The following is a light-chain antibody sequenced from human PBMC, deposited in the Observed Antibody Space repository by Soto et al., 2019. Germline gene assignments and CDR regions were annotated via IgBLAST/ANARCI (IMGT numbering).Light chain of an antibody. Sequence: EIVLTQSPVTLSLSPGDRAALSCRASQSVSTYLAWFQQKPGQAPRLLIYGASARALDIPARFSGSGSGTEFTFTITSLQSEDFAIYYCQQYDQWPITFGQGTRLEIK. CDR2: GAS. V-gene: IGKV3-15*01. CDR3: QQYDQWPIT. J-gene: IGKJ5*01. CDR1: QSVSTY.